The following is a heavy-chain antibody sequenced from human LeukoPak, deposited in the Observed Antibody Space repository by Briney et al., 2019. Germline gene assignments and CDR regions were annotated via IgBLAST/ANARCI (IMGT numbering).Heavy chain of an antibody. V-gene: IGHV3-30-3*02. CDR1: GFTFTSYA. CDR3: AKKFVGITVIAGDYFDY. D-gene: IGHD2-21*01. CDR2: VSADGSKK. J-gene: IGHJ4*02. Sequence: PGGSLRLSCAVSGFTFTSYAMHWVRQAPGKGLEWVAVVSADGSKKYYADSVRGRFTISRDNSKNTVYLQMNSLRAEDTAVYYCAKKFVGITVIAGDYFDYWGQETLVTVSS.